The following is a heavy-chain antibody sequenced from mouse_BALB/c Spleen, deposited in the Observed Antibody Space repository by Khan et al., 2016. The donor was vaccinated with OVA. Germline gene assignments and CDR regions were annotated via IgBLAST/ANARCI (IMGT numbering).Heavy chain of an antibody. Sequence: QVQLQQSGAELVKAGASVKMSCKASGYTFTSYWMHWVKQRLGQGLEWFAETNPTNGRTYYNEKFKSTATLTVDKSSSTAYMLLSGPTFEDSAVYYGARIKKIVATYFDYWGQGTTLTVSS. V-gene: IGHV1S81*02. CDR2: TNPTNGRT. D-gene: IGHD1-1*01. J-gene: IGHJ2*01. CDR1: GYTFTSYW. CDR3: ARIKKIVATYFDY.